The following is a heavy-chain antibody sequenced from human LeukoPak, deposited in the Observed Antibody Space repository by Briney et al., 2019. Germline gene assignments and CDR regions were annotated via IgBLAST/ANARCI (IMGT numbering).Heavy chain of an antibody. Sequence: GGSLRLSCAASGFTFDDYGMSWVRQAPGKGLEGGSGIYWNGGSTGYADSVKGRFTISRDNAKNSLYLQMNSLRAEDTALYYCARELGYCSGGSCERNYYFDYWGQGTLVTVSS. D-gene: IGHD2-15*01. J-gene: IGHJ4*02. CDR1: GFTFDDYG. CDR3: ARELGYCSGGSCERNYYFDY. CDR2: IYWNGGST. V-gene: IGHV3-20*04.